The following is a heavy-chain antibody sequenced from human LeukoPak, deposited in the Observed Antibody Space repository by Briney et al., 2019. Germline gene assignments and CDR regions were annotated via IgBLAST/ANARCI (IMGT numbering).Heavy chain of an antibody. CDR3: ARGGDFSPDYYYYGMDV. Sequence: PSETLSLTCAVYGGSSSVYYWSWIRQPAGKGLEWIGRIYTSGSTNYNPSLKSRVTMSVDTSKNQFSLKLSSVTAADTAVYYCARGGDFSPDYYYYGMDVWGQGTTVTVSS. J-gene: IGHJ6*02. V-gene: IGHV4-59*10. CDR1: GGSSSVYY. D-gene: IGHD3-16*02. CDR2: IYTSGST.